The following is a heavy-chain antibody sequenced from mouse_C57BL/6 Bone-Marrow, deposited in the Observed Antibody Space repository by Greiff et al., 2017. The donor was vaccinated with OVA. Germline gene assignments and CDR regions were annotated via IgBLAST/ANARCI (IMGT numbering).Heavy chain of an antibody. CDR1: GFSFNTYA. CDR3: VRTLTGTSMDY. V-gene: IGHV10-1*01. CDR2: IRSKSNNYAK. J-gene: IGHJ4*01. Sequence: EVQLVESGGGLVQPKGSLKLSCAASGFSFNTYAMNWVRQAPGKGLEWVARIRSKSNNYAKYYADSVKDRFTISRDDSESMLYLHMNNLKTEDTAVYYGVRTLTGTSMDYWGQGTSVTVSS. D-gene: IGHD4-1*01.